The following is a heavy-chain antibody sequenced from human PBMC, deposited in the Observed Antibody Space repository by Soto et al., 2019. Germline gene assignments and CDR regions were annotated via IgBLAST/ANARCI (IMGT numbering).Heavy chain of an antibody. CDR2: INPSGGST. V-gene: IGHV1-46*01. J-gene: IGHJ6*02. D-gene: IGHD3-3*01. Sequence: ASVKVSCKASGYTFTSYYMHWVRQAPGQGLEWMGIINPSGGSTSYAQKFQGRVTMTRDTSTSTVYMELSSLRSEDTAVYYCASRSTYYDFWSGYRPDYYYGMDVWGQGTTVTVSS. CDR1: GYTFTSYY. CDR3: ASRSTYYDFWSGYRPDYYYGMDV.